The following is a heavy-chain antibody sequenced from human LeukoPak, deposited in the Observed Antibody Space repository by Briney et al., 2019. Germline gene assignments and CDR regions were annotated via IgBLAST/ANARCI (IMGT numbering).Heavy chain of an antibody. CDR3: ARVPYTYSSSWYYFDY. V-gene: IGHV1-69*04. D-gene: IGHD6-13*01. Sequence: GSSVKVSCKASVCFFSSYAISWVGQAPPQALEWMGRIIPIFCLANYAQKLQGRVTITADKSTSTAYMELSSLRSEETAVYYCARVPYTYSSSWYYFDYWGQGTLVTVSS. CDR2: IIPIFCLA. J-gene: IGHJ4*02. CDR1: VCFFSSYA.